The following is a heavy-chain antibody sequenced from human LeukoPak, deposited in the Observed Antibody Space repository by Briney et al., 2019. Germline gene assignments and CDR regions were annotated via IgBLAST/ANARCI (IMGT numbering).Heavy chain of an antibody. Sequence: PGGSLRLSCAASGFTFSSYAMSWVRQAPGEGLEWVSTISGPTSSTHYADFVKGRFTISRDNPKNTLYLQMNRLRAEDTAIYYCSSGFDYWGQGSLVTVSS. CDR3: SSGFDY. V-gene: IGHV3-23*01. CDR1: GFTFSSYA. CDR2: ISGPTSST. D-gene: IGHD3-10*01. J-gene: IGHJ4*01.